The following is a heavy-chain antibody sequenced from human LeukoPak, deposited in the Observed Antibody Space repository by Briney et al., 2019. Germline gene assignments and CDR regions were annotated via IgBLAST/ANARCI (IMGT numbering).Heavy chain of an antibody. J-gene: IGHJ4*02. CDR2: ISWNSGSI. D-gene: IGHD3-10*01. V-gene: IGHV3-9*01. CDR1: GFTFDVYA. CDR3: AKDIGPYYYGSGSDY. Sequence: GGSLRLSCAASGFTFDVYAMHWVRQAPGKGLEWVSGISWNSGSIGYADSVKGRFTISRDNAKNSLYLQMNSLRAEDTALYYCAKDIGPYYYGSGSDYWGQGTLVTVSS.